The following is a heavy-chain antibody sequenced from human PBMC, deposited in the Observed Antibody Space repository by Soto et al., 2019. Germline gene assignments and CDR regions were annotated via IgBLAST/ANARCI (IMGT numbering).Heavy chain of an antibody. CDR1: GGSLSNYG. Sequence: QVQLVQSGAEVKKPGSSVKVSCKASGGSLSNYGISWVRHAPGQGLEWMGGIIPVFGTANYAQKFQGRVTITADESTNIVYMAVTSLRSEDTAVYYCARGDATKIVVTTYYAMDVWGQGTTVTVSS. D-gene: IGHD4-17*01. CDR2: IIPVFGTA. J-gene: IGHJ6*02. CDR3: ARGDATKIVVTTYYAMDV. V-gene: IGHV1-69*12.